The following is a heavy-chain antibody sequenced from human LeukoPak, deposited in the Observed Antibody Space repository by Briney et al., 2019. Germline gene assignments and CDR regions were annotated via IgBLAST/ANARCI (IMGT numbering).Heavy chain of an antibody. J-gene: IGHJ4*02. CDR2: ISSSSSYI. CDR1: GFTVSSNE. D-gene: IGHD5-24*01. CDR3: ATESIELATIPLGY. V-gene: IGHV3-21*01. Sequence: PGGSLRLSCAASGFTVSSNEMSWVRQAPGKGLEWVSSISSSSSYIYYADSVKGRFTISRDNAKNSLYQQMNSLRADDTAVYYCATESIELATIPLGYWGQGTLVTVSS.